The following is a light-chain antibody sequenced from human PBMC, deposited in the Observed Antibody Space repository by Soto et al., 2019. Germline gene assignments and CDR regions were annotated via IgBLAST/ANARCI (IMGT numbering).Light chain of an antibody. CDR2: AAS. J-gene: IGKJ5*01. CDR1: QGISRS. Sequence: DIQMPQSPSSVSASVGARVTISCQASQGISRSLAWYQQKPGKAPKLLIYAASSLQSGVPSRFSGSGFGTDFTLTISSLQPEDSAIYYCQQADTFPISFGQGTRLDI. CDR3: QQADTFPIS. V-gene: IGKV1D-12*01.